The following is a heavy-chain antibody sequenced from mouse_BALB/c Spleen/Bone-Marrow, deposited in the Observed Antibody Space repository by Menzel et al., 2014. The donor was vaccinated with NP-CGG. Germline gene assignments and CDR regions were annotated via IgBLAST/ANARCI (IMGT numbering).Heavy chain of an antibody. CDR1: GYTFSSYY. J-gene: IGHJ1*01. D-gene: IGHD1-1*01. Sequence: QVHVKQSGAELVKPGASVKLSCKASGYTFSSYYMYWVKQRPGQGLEWIGEINPSNGGTKFNEQFKSKATLTVDKSSSTAYMQLSSLTSEDSAVYYCTRSNYGYWDFDVWGAGTTVTVSS. CDR2: INPSNGGT. V-gene: IGHV1S81*02. CDR3: TRSNYGYWDFDV.